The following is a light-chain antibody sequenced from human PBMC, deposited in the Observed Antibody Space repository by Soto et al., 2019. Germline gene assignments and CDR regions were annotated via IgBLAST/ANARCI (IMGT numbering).Light chain of an antibody. Sequence: EIVLTQSPGTLSLSPGERATLSCRASQSVSSSYLAWYQQKPGQAPRLLIYGASSRATGIPDRFSGSGSGTDFTLTIISLEPEDFAVYYCQQYGSSSLVTFGPGTKVDIK. CDR1: QSVSSSY. J-gene: IGKJ3*01. CDR2: GAS. CDR3: QQYGSSSLVT. V-gene: IGKV3-20*01.